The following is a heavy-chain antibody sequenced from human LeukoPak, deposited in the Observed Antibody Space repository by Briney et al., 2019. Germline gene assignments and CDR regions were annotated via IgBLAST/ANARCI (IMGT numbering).Heavy chain of an antibody. Sequence: QPGRSLRLSCAASGFPFSSYAMHWVRQAPGKGLEWVAVISYDGSNKYYADSVKGRFTISRDNSKNTLYLQMNSLRAEDTAVYYCARDPGDGYNYYYFDYWGQGTLVTVSS. CDR2: ISYDGSNK. V-gene: IGHV3-30-3*01. CDR3: ARDPGDGYNYYYFDY. D-gene: IGHD5-24*01. CDR1: GFPFSSYA. J-gene: IGHJ4*02.